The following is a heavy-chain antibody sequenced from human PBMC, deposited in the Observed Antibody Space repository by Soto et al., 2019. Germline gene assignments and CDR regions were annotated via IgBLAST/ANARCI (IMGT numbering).Heavy chain of an antibody. CDR2: INHSGST. D-gene: IGHD3-16*02. CDR1: GGSFSGYY. J-gene: IGHJ4*02. Sequence: QVQLQQWGAGLLKPSETLSLTCAVDGGSFSGYYWSWIRQPPGKGLEWLGEINHSGSTHYNPSLKSRVTISVDTSKNQFSLNLSSVTVADTAVYYCARVYYDYVWGSYLQYYFDYWGQGTLVTVSS. V-gene: IGHV4-34*01. CDR3: ARVYYDYVWGSYLQYYFDY.